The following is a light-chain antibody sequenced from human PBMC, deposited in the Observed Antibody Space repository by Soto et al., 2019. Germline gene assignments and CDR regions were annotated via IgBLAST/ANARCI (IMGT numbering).Light chain of an antibody. V-gene: IGKV4-1*01. J-gene: IGKJ4*01. CDR3: QQYCNIPLT. Sequence: DIVMTQSPDSLAVSLGEMATIKCKSSQSVLCNSNTQHYLAWYQQKPGQPPKLLFYWSSTRESGVPDRISGSGSGTDFTLTISSLQADDVAVYFCQQYCNIPLTFGLGNKVEIK. CDR1: QSVLCNSNTQHY. CDR2: WSS.